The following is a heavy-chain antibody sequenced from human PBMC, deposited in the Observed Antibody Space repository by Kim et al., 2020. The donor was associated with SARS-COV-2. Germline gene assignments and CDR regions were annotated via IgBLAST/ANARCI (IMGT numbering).Heavy chain of an antibody. Sequence: SETLSLTCIVSGGSISSSSYYWGWIRQPPGKGLEWIGSIYYSGSTYYNPSLKSRVTISVDTSKNQFSLKLSSVTAADTAVYYCARDDPGIAAAGYDYWG. V-gene: IGHV4-39*07. D-gene: IGHD6-13*01. CDR3: ARDDPGIAAAGYDY. J-gene: IGHJ4*01. CDR1: GGSISSSSYY. CDR2: IYYSGST.